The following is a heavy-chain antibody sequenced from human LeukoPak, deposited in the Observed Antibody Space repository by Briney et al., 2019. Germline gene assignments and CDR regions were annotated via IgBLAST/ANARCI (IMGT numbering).Heavy chain of an antibody. J-gene: IGHJ5*02. CDR2: IQNSATT. CDR3: ARSRGGFGDYGSSFDP. CDR1: GGSLSSDF. V-gene: IGHV4-59*12. D-gene: IGHD4-17*01. Sequence: SETLSLSFTVSGGSLSSDFWSCIRQPPGKGLDWIGYIQNSATTNCNPSRKSRVTISLDTAKNQCSLKLTSVTAADTAVYFCARSRGGFGDYGSSFDPRGPGTLVTVSS.